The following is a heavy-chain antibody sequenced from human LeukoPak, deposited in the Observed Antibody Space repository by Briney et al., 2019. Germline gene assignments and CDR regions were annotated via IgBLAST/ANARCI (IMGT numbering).Heavy chain of an antibody. D-gene: IGHD3-22*01. CDR1: GYTFTSYD. J-gene: IGHJ4*02. Sequence: ASVKVSCKASGYTFTSYDINWVRQATGQGLEWMGWMNPNSGNTGYAQKFQGRVTMTRNTSISTAYMELSSLRSEDTAVYYCARDSRVEYYYDSSGTFLEDWGQGTLVTVSS. V-gene: IGHV1-8*01. CDR3: ARDSRVEYYYDSSGTFLED. CDR2: MNPNSGNT.